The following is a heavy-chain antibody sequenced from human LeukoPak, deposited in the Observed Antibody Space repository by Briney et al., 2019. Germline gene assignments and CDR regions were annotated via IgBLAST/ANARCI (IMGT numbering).Heavy chain of an antibody. J-gene: IGHJ6*03. CDR3: ARVEEGYGSGRRENYYYYYMDV. CDR1: GGSISSYY. CDR2: IHTSGST. D-gene: IGHD3-10*01. Sequence: PSETLSLTCTVSGGSISSYYWSWIRQPAGKGLEWIGRIHTSGSTNYNPSLKSRVTMSVDTSKNQFSLKLSSVTAADTAVYYCARVEEGYGSGRRENYYYYYMDVWGKGTTVTISS. V-gene: IGHV4-4*07.